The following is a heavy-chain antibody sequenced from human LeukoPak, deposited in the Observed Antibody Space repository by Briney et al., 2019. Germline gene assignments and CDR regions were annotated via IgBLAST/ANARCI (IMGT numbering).Heavy chain of an antibody. CDR2: IYTSGST. V-gene: IGHV4-4*09. Sequence: SETLSLTSTVSGGSISSYYWSWIRQPPGKGLEWIGYIYTSGSTNYNPSLKSRVTISVDTSKNQFSLKLSSVTAADTAVYYCARQDILTGYFISGWAFDIWGQGTMVTVSS. CDR3: ARQDILTGYFISGWAFDI. D-gene: IGHD3-9*01. CDR1: GGSISSYY. J-gene: IGHJ3*02.